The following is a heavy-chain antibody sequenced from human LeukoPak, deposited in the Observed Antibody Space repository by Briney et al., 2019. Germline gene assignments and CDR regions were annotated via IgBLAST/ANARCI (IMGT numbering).Heavy chain of an antibody. J-gene: IGHJ5*02. CDR2: IYYSGST. D-gene: IGHD3-10*01. Sequence: SETLSLTCTVSGGSVSRYYWSWIRQSPGKGLEWIGYIYYSGSTKYNPSLKSRVTMSVDTSKNQLSLRLISVTAADTAVYYCTRDSGTSGEVKFDPWGQGSLVTVSS. V-gene: IGHV4-59*02. CDR3: TRDSGTSGEVKFDP. CDR1: GGSVSRYY.